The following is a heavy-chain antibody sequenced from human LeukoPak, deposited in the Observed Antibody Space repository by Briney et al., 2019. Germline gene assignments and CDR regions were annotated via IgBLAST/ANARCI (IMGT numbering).Heavy chain of an antibody. CDR1: GYTFTSYY. CDR2: INPSGGST. Sequence: ASVKVSCKASGYTFTSYYMHWVRQAPGQGLEWMGIINPSGGSTSYAQKFQGRVTMTRDTSTSTVYMELSSLRSEDTAVYYCARGSTLYCSSTSCYDAFDIWGQGTMVTVSS. V-gene: IGHV1-46*01. D-gene: IGHD2-2*01. CDR3: ARGSTLYCSSTSCYDAFDI. J-gene: IGHJ3*02.